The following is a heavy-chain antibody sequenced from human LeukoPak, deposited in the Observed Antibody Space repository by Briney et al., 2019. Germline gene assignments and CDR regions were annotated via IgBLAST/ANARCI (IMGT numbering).Heavy chain of an antibody. V-gene: IGHV4-34*01. CDR1: GGSISSYY. D-gene: IGHD1-26*01. Sequence: PSETLSLTCTVSGGSISSYYWNWIRQPPGKGLEWIGEINHSGSTNYNPSLKSRVTISVDTSKNQFSLKLSSVTAADTAVYYCARWMVGATFDYWGQGTLVTVSS. CDR2: INHSGST. J-gene: IGHJ4*02. CDR3: ARWMVGATFDY.